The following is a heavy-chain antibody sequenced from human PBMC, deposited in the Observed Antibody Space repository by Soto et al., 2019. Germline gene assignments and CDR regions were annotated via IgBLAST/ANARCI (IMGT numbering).Heavy chain of an antibody. J-gene: IGHJ6*02. D-gene: IGHD3-16*01. V-gene: IGHV4-31*01. CDR1: GASINSGAYY. CDR3: ARDRDCTSLARGNYYGLDV. Sequence: SETLSLTCTVSGASINSGAYYWSWIRQHPGEGLEWIGYIYFSGSTYYNPSLKSQVTIAIDPSKNQFSLKLNSVTAADTAVYYCARDRDCTSLARGNYYGLDVWGQGTTVTVSS. CDR2: IYFSGST.